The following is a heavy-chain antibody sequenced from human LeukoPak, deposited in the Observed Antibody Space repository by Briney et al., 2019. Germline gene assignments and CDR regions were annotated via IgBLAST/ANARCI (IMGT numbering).Heavy chain of an antibody. CDR2: IYKSGST. D-gene: IGHD1-26*01. J-gene: IGHJ5*02. CDR1: GGSITDYY. CDR3: AKDDRVSGTFLRWFDP. V-gene: IGHV4-4*07. Sequence: SEILSLTCTVSGGSITDYYWSWIRQPAGRGLEWIGHIYKSGSTDYNPSLKSRVTMSMDTSKSQFSLNLRSATAADTAVYYCAKDDRVSGTFLRWFDPWGQGTLVTVSS.